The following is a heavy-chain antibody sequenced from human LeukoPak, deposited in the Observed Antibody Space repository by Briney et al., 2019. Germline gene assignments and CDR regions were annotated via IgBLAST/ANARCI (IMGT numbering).Heavy chain of an antibody. Sequence: GGTLRLSCAVSGFTFSDYAMTWVRQAPGKGLEWVSAISGSSGSTYYADSVKGRFTISRDNSKNTLYLQMNSLRAEDTAFYYCAKGSPIYVGVVFFDFWGQGTLLTVSS. CDR2: ISGSSGST. J-gene: IGHJ4*02. CDR3: AKGSPIYVGVVFFDF. V-gene: IGHV3-23*01. D-gene: IGHD1-26*01. CDR1: GFTFSDYA.